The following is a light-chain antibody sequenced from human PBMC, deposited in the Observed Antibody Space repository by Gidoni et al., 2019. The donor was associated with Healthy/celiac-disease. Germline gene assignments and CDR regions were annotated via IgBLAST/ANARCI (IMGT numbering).Light chain of an antibody. CDR2: DAS. V-gene: IGKV3-11*01. CDR3: QQRSNWPPMYT. CDR1: QSVSSY. Sequence: DIVLTQSPATLSLSPGERATLSCRASQSVSSYLAWYQQKPGQAPRLLIYDASNRATGIPARFSGSGSGTDFTLTISGLEPEDFAVYYCQQRSNWPPMYTFGQGTKLEIK. J-gene: IGKJ2*01.